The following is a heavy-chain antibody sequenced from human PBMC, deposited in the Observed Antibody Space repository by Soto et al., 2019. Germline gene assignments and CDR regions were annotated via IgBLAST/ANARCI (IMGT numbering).Heavy chain of an antibody. V-gene: IGHV3-21*01. CDR1: GFTFSSYG. J-gene: IGHJ6*03. D-gene: IGHD2-21*01. CDR2: ISASTSYI. Sequence: GGSLRLSCAASGFTFSSYGMSWVRQTPGKGLEWVSSISASTSYIYYADSLKGRFTISRDNTKKSLYLQMDSLRAEDTAVYYCARDSDGGGYYYYNYMDVWGRGTTVTVSS. CDR3: ARDSDGGGYYYYNYMDV.